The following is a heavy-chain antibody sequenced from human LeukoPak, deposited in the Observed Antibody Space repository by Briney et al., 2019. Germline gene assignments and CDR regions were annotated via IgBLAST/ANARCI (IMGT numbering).Heavy chain of an antibody. D-gene: IGHD3-22*01. J-gene: IGHJ4*02. Sequence: GGSLRLSCTASGFIFGDYDMTWFRQAPGKGLEWVGFIRSKAYGGTTEYAASVKGRFTILRDDSKSIAYLQMNSLKTEDTAVYYCCKDSSLSPGYWGQGTLVTVSS. CDR1: GFIFGDYD. V-gene: IGHV3-49*03. CDR3: CKDSSLSPGY. CDR2: IRSKAYGGTT.